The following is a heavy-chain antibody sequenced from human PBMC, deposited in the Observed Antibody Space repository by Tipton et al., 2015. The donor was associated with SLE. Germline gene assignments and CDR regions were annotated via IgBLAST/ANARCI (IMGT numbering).Heavy chain of an antibody. Sequence: TLSLTCTISDYSITSDNFWGWIWQPPGKGLEWIGRIYHSGSTYYNPSLKSRVTISVDTSNNQFSLRLTSVTAADTAVYYCARVATVFGVARILDYWGQGTLVTVSS. CDR2: IYHSGST. CDR1: DYSITSDNF. V-gene: IGHV4-38-2*02. D-gene: IGHD3-3*01. J-gene: IGHJ4*02. CDR3: ARVATVFGVARILDY.